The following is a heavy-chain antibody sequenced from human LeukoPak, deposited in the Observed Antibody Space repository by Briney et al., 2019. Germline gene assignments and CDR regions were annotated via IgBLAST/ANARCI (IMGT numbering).Heavy chain of an antibody. J-gene: IGHJ3*02. V-gene: IGHV4-30-4*08. CDR1: GFTFSSYA. Sequence: LRLSCAASGFTFSSYAMSWVRQAPGKGLEWIGYIYYSGSTYYNPSLKSRVTISVDTSKNQFSLKLSSVTAADTAVYYCARAGYYDSSGYYWGPRRGAFDIWGQGTMVTVSS. CDR3: ARAGYYDSSGYYWGPRRGAFDI. D-gene: IGHD3-22*01. CDR2: IYYSGST.